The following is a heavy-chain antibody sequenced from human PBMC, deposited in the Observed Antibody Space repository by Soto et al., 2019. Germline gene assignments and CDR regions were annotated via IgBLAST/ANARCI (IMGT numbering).Heavy chain of an antibody. D-gene: IGHD3-22*01. Sequence: PVGALRLSCAASGFTFSSYAMHWVRQAPGKGLEWVAVISYDGSNKYYADSVKGRFTISRDNSKNTLYLQMNSLRAEDTAVYYCARDPNYYYDSSGYGYFDYWGQGTLVTVSS. CDR3: ARDPNYYYDSSGYGYFDY. V-gene: IGHV3-30-3*01. CDR1: GFTFSSYA. CDR2: ISYDGSNK. J-gene: IGHJ4*02.